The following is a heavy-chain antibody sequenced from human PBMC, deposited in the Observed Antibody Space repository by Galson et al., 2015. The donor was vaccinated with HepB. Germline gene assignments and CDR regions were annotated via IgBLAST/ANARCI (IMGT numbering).Heavy chain of an antibody. CDR3: AKRGGSIGVRGYYMDV. J-gene: IGHJ6*03. CDR1: RFTFSSYG. CDR2: ISGSGDKT. V-gene: IGHV3-23*01. Sequence: SLRLSCAASRFTFSSYGMHWVRQAPGKGLEWISAISGSGDKTYYADSVKGRFTISRDNPKNTLYLQMNRLRAEDTAVYYCAKRGGSIGVRGYYMDVWGKGTTVTVSS. D-gene: IGHD1-26*01.